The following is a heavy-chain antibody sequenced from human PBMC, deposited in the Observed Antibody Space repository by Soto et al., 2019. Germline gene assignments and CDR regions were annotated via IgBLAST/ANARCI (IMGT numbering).Heavy chain of an antibody. CDR1: GGTFSSYT. D-gene: IGHD4-17*01. Sequence: QVQLVQSGAEVKKPGSSVKVSCKASGGTFSSYTISWVRQAPGQGLEWMGRIIPILGIANYAQKFQGRVTITADKSTSTAYMGLSSLRSEDTAVYDCQNGGDGDNGGDYWGQGTLVTVSS. V-gene: IGHV1-69*02. CDR2: IIPILGIA. J-gene: IGHJ4*02. CDR3: QNGGDGDNGGDY.